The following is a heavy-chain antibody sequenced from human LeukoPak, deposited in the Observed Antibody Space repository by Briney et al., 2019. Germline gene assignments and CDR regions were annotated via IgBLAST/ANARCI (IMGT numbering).Heavy chain of an antibody. CDR1: GFTFSSYS. D-gene: IGHD2-21*02. J-gene: IGHJ6*02. CDR3: ARDRGDQFVAPMDV. Sequence: GGSLRLSCAASGFTFSSYSMNWVRQAPGKGLEWVSSTSSSSSYIYYADSVKGRFTISRDNAKNSLYLQMNSLRAEDTAVYYCARDRGDQFVAPMDVWGQGTTVTASS. V-gene: IGHV3-21*01. CDR2: TSSSSSYI.